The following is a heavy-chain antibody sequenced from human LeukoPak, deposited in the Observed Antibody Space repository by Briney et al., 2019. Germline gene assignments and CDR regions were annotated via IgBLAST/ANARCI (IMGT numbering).Heavy chain of an antibody. V-gene: IGHV4-34*01. D-gene: IGHD6-6*01. CDR3: ARDSRYLSSIAARRAFDI. Sequence: PSETLSLTCAVYGGSFSGYYWSWIRQPPGKGLEWIGEINHSGSTNYNPSLKSRVTISVDTSKNQLSLKLSSVTAADTAVYYCARDSRYLSSIAARRAFDIWGQGTMVTVSS. J-gene: IGHJ3*02. CDR1: GGSFSGYY. CDR2: INHSGST.